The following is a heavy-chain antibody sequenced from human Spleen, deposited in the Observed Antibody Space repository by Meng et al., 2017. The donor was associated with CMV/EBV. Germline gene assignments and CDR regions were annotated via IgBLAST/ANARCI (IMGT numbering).Heavy chain of an antibody. CDR2: IRHDGTNK. D-gene: IGHD1-14*01. Sequence: GESLKISCAASGFTFSTYAMHWVRQAPGKGLEWVAFIRHDGTNKYYADPVKGRFTISRDNSRNTLYLKMNSLRAEDTAVYYCVKYNWDHDSYWGQGALVTVSS. V-gene: IGHV3-30*02. J-gene: IGHJ4*02. CDR1: GFTFSTYA. CDR3: VKYNWDHDSY.